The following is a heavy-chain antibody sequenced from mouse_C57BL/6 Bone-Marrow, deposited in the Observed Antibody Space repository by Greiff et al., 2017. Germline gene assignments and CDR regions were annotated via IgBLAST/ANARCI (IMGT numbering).Heavy chain of an antibody. V-gene: IGHV2-2*01. D-gene: IGHD2-3*01. CDR2: IWSGGST. CDR3: ARPMTLSY. J-gene: IGHJ3*01. CDR1: GFSLTSYG. Sequence: VKLMESGPGLVQPSPSLSITCTVSGFSLTSYGVHWVRQSPGKGLEWLGVIWSGGSTDYNAAFISGLSISKDDSKCQVFFKMNSLQADDTAIYYCARPMTLSYWGQGTLVTVSA.